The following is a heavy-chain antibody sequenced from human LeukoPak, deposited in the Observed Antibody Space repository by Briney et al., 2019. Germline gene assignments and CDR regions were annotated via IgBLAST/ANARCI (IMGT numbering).Heavy chain of an antibody. Sequence: SVKVSCKASGGTFSNYAISWVRQAPGQGLEWMGGLIPLYGATNYTQRFQGRITTTTNEPTTTAYIELSSLRSEDTAVYFCAVGDPFNYYMDLWGKGTTVTVFS. V-gene: IGHV1-69*05. D-gene: IGHD4-17*01. CDR2: LIPLYGAT. CDR1: GGTFSNYA. J-gene: IGHJ6*03. CDR3: AVGDPFNYYMDL.